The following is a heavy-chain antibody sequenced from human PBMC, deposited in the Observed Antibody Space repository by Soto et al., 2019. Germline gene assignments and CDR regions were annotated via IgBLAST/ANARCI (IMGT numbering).Heavy chain of an antibody. V-gene: IGHV4-30-4*01. CDR3: ARGSGFSENFDY. Sequence: QVQLQESGPGLVKPSQTLSLTCTVSGGSISSGDYYWSWIRQPPGKRLEWIGYIYYSGSTYYNPSLKRRVTISLDTSKNQFSLKLSSVTAADTAVYYCARGSGFSENFDYWGQGTLVTVSS. CDR2: IYYSGST. J-gene: IGHJ4*02. CDR1: GGSISSGDYY. D-gene: IGHD3-3*01.